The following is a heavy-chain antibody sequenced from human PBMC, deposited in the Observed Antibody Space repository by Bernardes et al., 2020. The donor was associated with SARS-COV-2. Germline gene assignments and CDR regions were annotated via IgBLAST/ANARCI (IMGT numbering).Heavy chain of an antibody. J-gene: IGHJ4*02. D-gene: IGHD3-9*01. CDR3: ARVGDDILTGYFDY. Sequence: SETLSLTCTVSGGSISSYYWSWIQQPPGKGLEWIGYIYYSGSTKYNSSLKSRVTISVDTSKNQFSLKLSSVTAADTAVYYCARVGDDILTGYFDYWGQGTLVTVSS. CDR1: GGSISSYY. V-gene: IGHV4-59*08. CDR2: IYYSGST.